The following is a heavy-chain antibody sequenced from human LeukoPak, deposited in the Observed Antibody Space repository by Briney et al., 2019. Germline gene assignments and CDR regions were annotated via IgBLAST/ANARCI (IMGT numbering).Heavy chain of an antibody. CDR2: IKQGGREE. CDR3: ARDNGGWSDT. J-gene: IGHJ5*02. D-gene: IGHD3-10*01. V-gene: IGHV3-7*03. Sequence: GGSLRLSCVASEFIFSDYWMSWVRQAPGKGLEWVANIKQGGREEKYVSSVKGRFAISRDDAKSTLYLQMDSLSGDDTAVYYCARDNGGWSDTWGRGTLVTVSS. CDR1: EFIFSDYW.